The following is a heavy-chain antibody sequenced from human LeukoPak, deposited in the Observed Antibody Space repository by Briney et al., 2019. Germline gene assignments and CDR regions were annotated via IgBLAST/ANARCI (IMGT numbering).Heavy chain of an antibody. J-gene: IGHJ4*02. Sequence: GSLRLSCAASGFAFNTYNMNWVRQAPGKGLEWVGSVHYSGITYYNPSLESRVTISVDTSKNQFFLRLSSVPAADTAVYYCASLPSGNYFDLWGQGTLVTVSS. V-gene: IGHV4-39*07. CDR1: GFAFNTYN. CDR3: ASLPSGNYFDL. D-gene: IGHD6-6*01. CDR2: VHYSGIT.